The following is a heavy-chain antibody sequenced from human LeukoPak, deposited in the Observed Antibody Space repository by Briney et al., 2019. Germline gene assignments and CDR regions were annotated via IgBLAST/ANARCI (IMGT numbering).Heavy chain of an antibody. V-gene: IGHV3-66*02. J-gene: IGHJ6*03. D-gene: IGHD4-23*01. CDR1: GFTVSSNY. Sequence: QPGGSLRLPCAASGFTVSSNYMSWVRQAPGKGLEWVSVIYSGGSTYYADSVKGRFTISRDNSKITLYLQMNSLRAEDTALYYWAPIAVRWPQRGYYYYRRVWGKETTVTVSS. CDR2: IYSGGST. CDR3: APIAVRWPQRGYYYYRRV.